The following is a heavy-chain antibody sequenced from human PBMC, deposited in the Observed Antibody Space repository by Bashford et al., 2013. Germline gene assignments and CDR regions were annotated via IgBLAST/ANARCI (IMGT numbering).Heavy chain of an antibody. CDR2: IKPDGSVK. V-gene: IGHV3-7*01. J-gene: IGHJ4*02. CDR3: ASGHGSGWVF. D-gene: IGHD6-19*01. Sequence: VRQAPGKGLEWVANIKPDGSVKLYVDSVKGRFTISRDNAKNSLYLQMNSLIVEDTAVYYCASGHGSGWVFWGQGTLVTVSS.